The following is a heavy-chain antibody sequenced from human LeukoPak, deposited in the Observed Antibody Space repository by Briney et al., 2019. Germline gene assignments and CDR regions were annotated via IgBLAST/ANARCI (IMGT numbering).Heavy chain of an antibody. J-gene: IGHJ6*02. Sequence: GGSLRLSCAASGFTFSSYWMSWVRQAPGKGLEWVANIKQDGSEKYYVDSVKGRFTISRDNAKNSLYLQMNSLRAEDTAVYYCAREGFWSGYYSGSYYYYYGMDVWSQGTTVTVSS. CDR2: IKQDGSEK. D-gene: IGHD3-3*01. CDR1: GFTFSSYW. CDR3: AREGFWSGYYSGSYYYYYGMDV. V-gene: IGHV3-7*01.